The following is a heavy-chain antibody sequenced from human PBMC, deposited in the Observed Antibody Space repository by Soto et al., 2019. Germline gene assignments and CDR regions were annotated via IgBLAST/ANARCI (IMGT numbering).Heavy chain of an antibody. D-gene: IGHD6-19*01. CDR1: GYTFSSYA. CDR2: INAANGNV. CDR3: ARAVGQFDP. J-gene: IGHJ5*02. Sequence: VASVKVSCKASGYTFSSYALHWVRQAPGQGLEWMGWINAANGNVKYSQTFQGRVTITRDTSASTAYMELSSLRSEDTAVYYCARAVGQFDPWGQGTLVTVSS. V-gene: IGHV1-3*01.